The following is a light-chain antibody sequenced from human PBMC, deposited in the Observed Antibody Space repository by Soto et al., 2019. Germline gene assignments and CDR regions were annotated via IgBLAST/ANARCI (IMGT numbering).Light chain of an antibody. CDR1: QSVTSNY. Sequence: EIVLTQSPGTLSLSPGERATLSCRASQSVTSNYLAWYQQKPGQAPRLLIFGASIRDTGIPDRFSGSGSGTEFTLTISRLEPEDFAVYYCQQYGSSPGTFGQGTKVDI. V-gene: IGKV3-20*01. CDR2: GAS. J-gene: IGKJ1*01. CDR3: QQYGSSPGT.